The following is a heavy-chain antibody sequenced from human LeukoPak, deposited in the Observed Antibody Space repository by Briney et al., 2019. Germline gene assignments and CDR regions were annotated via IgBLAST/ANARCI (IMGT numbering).Heavy chain of an antibody. Sequence: ASVKVSCKASGYTFTGHYMHWVRQAPGQGLEWMGWINPNSGGTDYAQKFQGRVTMTRDTSIKTAYMELSRLRSEDTAVYYCAETDEEIDNWFDPWGQGTLVTVSS. CDR1: GYTFTGHY. J-gene: IGHJ5*02. D-gene: IGHD5-24*01. CDR2: INPNSGGT. CDR3: AETDEEIDNWFDP. V-gene: IGHV1-2*02.